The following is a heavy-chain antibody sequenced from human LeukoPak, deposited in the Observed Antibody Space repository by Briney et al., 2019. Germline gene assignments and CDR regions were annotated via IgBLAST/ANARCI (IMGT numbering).Heavy chain of an antibody. V-gene: IGHV1-2*02. CDR2: INPNSGGT. J-gene: IGHJ4*02. D-gene: IGHD2-2*02. Sequence: ASVKVSCKASGYTFTGYYMHWVRQAPGQGLEWMGWINPNSGGTNYAQKFQGRVTMTRDTSISTAYMELSRLRSDDTAVYYCAREVEGYCSSTSCYTRLIPLEYWGQGTLVTVSS. CDR3: AREVEGYCSSTSCYTRLIPLEY. CDR1: GYTFTGYY.